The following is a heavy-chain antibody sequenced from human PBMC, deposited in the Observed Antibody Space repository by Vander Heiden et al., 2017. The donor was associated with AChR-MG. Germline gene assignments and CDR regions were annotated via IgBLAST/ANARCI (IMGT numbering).Heavy chain of an antibody. CDR1: GGSIRSSSYY. CDR3: ARRWLRWGALDY. CDR2: IYYSGGT. Sequence: QLQLQESGPGLLKPSETLSITCTVSGGSIRSSSYYWGWTRPPPGKGLGWIGGIYYSGGTYYNPSLKSRVTISVDTSKNQFSLKLSSVTAADTAVYYCARRWLRWGALDYWGQGTLVTVSS. D-gene: IGHD5-12*01. V-gene: IGHV4-39*01. J-gene: IGHJ4*02.